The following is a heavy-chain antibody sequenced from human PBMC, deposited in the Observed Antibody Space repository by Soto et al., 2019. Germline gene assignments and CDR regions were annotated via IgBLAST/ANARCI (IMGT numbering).Heavy chain of an antibody. V-gene: IGHV4-59*13. J-gene: IGHJ4*02. CDR1: GGSYSYCY. Sequence: TLSLTCTVSGGSYSYCYWTWIRPPPGKGLEYLGHISTSGSTNYNPSHKTRVTISLDTSKTQFSLDLSSVTTADTAMYYCARGLPSGRIPYYDSWGQGALVTVSS. CDR3: ARGLPSGRIPYYDS. D-gene: IGHD2-2*02. CDR2: ISTSGST.